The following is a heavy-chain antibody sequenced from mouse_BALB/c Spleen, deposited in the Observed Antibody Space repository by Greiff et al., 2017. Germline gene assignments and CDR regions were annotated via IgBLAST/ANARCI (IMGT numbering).Heavy chain of an antibody. V-gene: IGHV5-4*02. J-gene: IGHJ4*01. CDR2: ISDGGSYT. D-gene: IGHD1-1*01. CDR3: ARGDYGSLYAMDY. Sequence: VQLKESGGGLVKPGGSLKLSCAASGFTFSDYYMYWVRQTPEKRLEWVATISDGGSYTYYPDSVKGRFTISRDNAKNNLYLQMSSLKSEDTAMYYCARGDYGSLYAMDYWGQGTSVTVSS. CDR1: GFTFSDYY.